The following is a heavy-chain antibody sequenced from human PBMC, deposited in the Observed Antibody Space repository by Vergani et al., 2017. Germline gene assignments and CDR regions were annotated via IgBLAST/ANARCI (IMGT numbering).Heavy chain of an antibody. J-gene: IGHJ4*02. D-gene: IGHD2-15*01. Sequence: QVKLQESGPGLLKPSQTLSLTCTVSGESIRSGSHYWSWIRQPAGKGPECSGHIHTGGSTGLNPSFKSRVSISVDTSKSQFSLKLNSVTVADTAVYYCARSRPYCTSGSCPAIWGQGTLVTVSS. CDR2: IHTGGST. CDR3: ARSRPYCTSGSCPAI. CDR1: GESIRSGSHY. V-gene: IGHV4-61*02.